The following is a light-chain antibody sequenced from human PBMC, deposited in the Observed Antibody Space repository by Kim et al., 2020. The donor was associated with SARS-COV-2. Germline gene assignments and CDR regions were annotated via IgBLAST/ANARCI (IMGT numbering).Light chain of an antibody. CDR3: SSYTSGGSTNYV. CDR2: DVS. J-gene: IGLJ1*01. V-gene: IGLV2-14*03. CDR1: SSDIGFYNY. Sequence: QSALTQPASVSGSPGQSITISCSGTSSDIGFYNYVSWYQQHPGKAPKLMISDVSNRPSGVSTRFSGSKSGNTASLTISGLQAEDDAEYYCSSYTSGGSTNYVFGTGTKVTVL.